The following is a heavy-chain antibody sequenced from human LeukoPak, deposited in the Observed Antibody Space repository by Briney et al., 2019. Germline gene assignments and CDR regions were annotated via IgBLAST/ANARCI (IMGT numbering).Heavy chain of an antibody. J-gene: IGHJ5*02. Sequence: PGGSLRLSCAASGFTFSDHYMAWVRQAPGKGLEWASVIYTGGSTHYADSVKDRFTISRDNSKSTLYLQMNSLTVEDTAVYYCARNHADSVAGFDPWGQGTQVTVSS. V-gene: IGHV3-66*01. CDR2: IYTGGST. CDR3: ARNHADSVAGFDP. D-gene: IGHD1-14*01. CDR1: GFTFSDHY.